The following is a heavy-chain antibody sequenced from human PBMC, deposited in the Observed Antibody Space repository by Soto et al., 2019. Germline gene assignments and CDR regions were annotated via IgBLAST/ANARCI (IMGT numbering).Heavy chain of an antibody. J-gene: IGHJ4*02. CDR2: ISGSGGST. CDR1: GFTFSSYA. V-gene: IGHV3-23*01. CDR3: AKDVNPRGGHYFDY. D-gene: IGHD3-16*01. Sequence: GGSLRLSCAASGFTFSSYAMSWVRQAPGKGLEWVSAISGSGGSTYYADSVKGRFTISRDNSKNTLYLQMNSLRAEDSAVYYCAKDVNPRGGHYFDYWGQGTLVTVSS.